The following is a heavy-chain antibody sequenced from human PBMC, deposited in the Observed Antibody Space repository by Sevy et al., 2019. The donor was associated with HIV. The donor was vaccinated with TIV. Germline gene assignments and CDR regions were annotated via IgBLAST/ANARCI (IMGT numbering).Heavy chain of an antibody. CDR1: GFTFSTYA. D-gene: IGHD2-15*01. CDR2: ISSRGIYI. CDR3: ARVKAYCSGGSCYSTMGADV. V-gene: IGHV3-21*01. Sequence: GGSLRLSCAASGFTFSTYALTWVRQAPGKGLEWVSPISSRGIYIYYPDSVKGLFTRSRNNAKNSLYLQMNSLRAEDTAVYYCARVKAYCSGGSCYSTMGADVWGQGTTVTVSS. J-gene: IGHJ6*02.